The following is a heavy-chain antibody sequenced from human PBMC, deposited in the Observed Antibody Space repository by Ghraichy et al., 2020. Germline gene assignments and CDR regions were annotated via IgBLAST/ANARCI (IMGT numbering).Heavy chain of an antibody. J-gene: IGHJ4*02. V-gene: IGHV1-24*01. D-gene: IGHD7-27*01. CDR1: GDTLTELS. Sequence: ASVKVSCKVSGDTLTELSMHWVRQAPGKGLEWMGGFDAEDGNTIYAEKFQGRVTMTEDTSTDTAYLELSSLRSEDTAVYYCATDLIKHAGAPDYWGQGTLVTVSS. CDR2: FDAEDGNT. CDR3: ATDLIKHAGAPDY.